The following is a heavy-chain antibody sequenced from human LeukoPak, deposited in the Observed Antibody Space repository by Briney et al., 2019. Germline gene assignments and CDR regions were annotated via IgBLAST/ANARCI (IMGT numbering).Heavy chain of an antibody. CDR3: ARDPHDYGSGTYSPY. Sequence: GGSLRLSCAASGFTFSSYSMHWVRQAPGKGLEWVAFISYDGSYNDYADSVKGRFTVSRDNSRKTVDLLMNSLRPEDTAVYYCARDPHDYGSGTYSPYWGQGTQVTVSS. CDR2: ISYDGSYN. J-gene: IGHJ4*02. CDR1: GFTFSSYS. D-gene: IGHD3-10*01. V-gene: IGHV3-30*04.